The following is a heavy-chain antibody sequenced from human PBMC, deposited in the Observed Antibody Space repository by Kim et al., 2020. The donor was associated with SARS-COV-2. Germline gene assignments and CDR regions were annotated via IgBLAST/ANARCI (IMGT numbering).Heavy chain of an antibody. Sequence: RGSLRLSCAASGFTFSRYAMSWVRQAPGKGLEWVSVISSSGGSTYYADSVKGRFIISRDNSKNTLSVEMNSLRAEDTAVYYCAKHTSTNCCNDAFVIWGQGTMVTVSS. D-gene: IGHD2-2*01. CDR1: GFTFSRYA. V-gene: IGHV3-23*01. CDR2: ISSSGGST. J-gene: IGHJ3*02. CDR3: AKHTSTNCCNDAFVI.